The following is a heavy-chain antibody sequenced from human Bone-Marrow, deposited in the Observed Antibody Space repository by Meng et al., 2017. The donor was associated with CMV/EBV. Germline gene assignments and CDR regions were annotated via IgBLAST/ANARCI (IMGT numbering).Heavy chain of an antibody. J-gene: IGHJ4*02. CDR2: ISSSSSYI. Sequence: GGSLRLSCAASGFTFDDYGMSWVRQAPGKGLEWVSSISSSSSYIYYADSVKGRFTISRDNAKNSLYLQMNSLRAEDTAVYYCARDDRVVVPASIEWCFDYWGQGTLVTVSS. CDR1: GFTFDDYG. D-gene: IGHD2-2*01. V-gene: IGHV3-21*01. CDR3: ARDDRVVVPASIEWCFDY.